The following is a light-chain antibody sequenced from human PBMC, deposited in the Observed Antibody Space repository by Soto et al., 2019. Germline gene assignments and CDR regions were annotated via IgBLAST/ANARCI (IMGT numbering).Light chain of an antibody. CDR3: SSYTSSSTSRV. CDR2: EVS. Sequence: QSALTQPASVSGSPGQSITISCTGTSSDVGGYNYVSWYQQHPGKAPKLMIYEVSNRPSGVSNRFSGSKSGNTASLTISGLQAEDEADYYCSSYTSSSTSRVFGTGTTVTVL. CDR1: SSDVGGYNY. V-gene: IGLV2-14*01. J-gene: IGLJ1*01.